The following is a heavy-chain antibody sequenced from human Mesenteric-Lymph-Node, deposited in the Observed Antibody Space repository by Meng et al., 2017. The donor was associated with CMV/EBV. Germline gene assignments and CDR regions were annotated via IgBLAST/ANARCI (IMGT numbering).Heavy chain of an antibody. CDR1: GFTFSSYA. CDR3: AKDLWTYRYFDY. V-gene: IGHV3-30*04. D-gene: IGHD3/OR15-3a*01. CDR2: ISYDGSNK. Sequence: GESLKISCAASGFTFSSYAMHWVRQAPGKGLEWVAVISYDGSNKYYADSVKGRFTISRDNSKNTVYLQMNSLRDEDTAVYSCAKDLWTYRYFDYWGQGTLVTVSS. J-gene: IGHJ4*02.